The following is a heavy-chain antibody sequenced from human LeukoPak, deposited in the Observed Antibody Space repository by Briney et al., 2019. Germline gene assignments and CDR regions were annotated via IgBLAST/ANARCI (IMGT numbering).Heavy chain of an antibody. V-gene: IGHV3-30*02. Sequence: GGSLRLSCAASGFTFSSYGMHWVRQAPGKGLEWVAFIRYDGSNKYYADSVKGRFTISRDNSKNTLYLQMNSLRAEDTAVYYCAKVTTGSGSYYIMGVFDYWGQGTLVTVPS. CDR2: IRYDGSNK. CDR1: GFTFSSYG. J-gene: IGHJ4*02. CDR3: AKVTTGSGSYYIMGVFDY. D-gene: IGHD3-10*01.